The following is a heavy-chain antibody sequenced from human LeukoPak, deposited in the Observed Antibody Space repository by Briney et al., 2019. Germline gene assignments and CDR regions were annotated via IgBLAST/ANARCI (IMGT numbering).Heavy chain of an antibody. CDR1: GGTFSSYA. CDR2: IIPIFGTA. V-gene: IGHV1-69*05. D-gene: IGHD6-19*01. Sequence: XKAXGGTFSSYAISWVRQAPGQGLEWMGRIIPIFGTANYAQKFQGRVTITTDESTSTAYMELSSLRSEDTAVYYCARGGVGYSSGWFDYWGQGTLVTVSS. CDR3: ARGGVGYSSGWFDY. J-gene: IGHJ4*02.